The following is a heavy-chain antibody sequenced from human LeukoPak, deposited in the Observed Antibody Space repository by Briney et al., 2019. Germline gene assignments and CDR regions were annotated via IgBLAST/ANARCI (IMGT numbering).Heavy chain of an antibody. J-gene: IGHJ4*02. V-gene: IGHV1-18*01. CDR2: ISAYNGNT. Sequence: ASVKVSCKASGYTFTSYGISWVRQAPGQGLEWMGWISAYNGNTNYAQKLQGRVTMTTDTSTSTAYMELRSLRSDDTAVYYCARDEAYDSSGYYFNIDYWGQGTLVTVSS. CDR3: ARDEAYDSSGYYFNIDY. CDR1: GYTFTSYG. D-gene: IGHD3-22*01.